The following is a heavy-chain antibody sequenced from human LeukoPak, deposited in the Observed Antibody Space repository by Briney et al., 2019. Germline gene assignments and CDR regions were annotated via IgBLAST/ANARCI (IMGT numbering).Heavy chain of an antibody. V-gene: IGHV3-13*01. CDR1: GFNFSKDD. Sequence: GGSLRLSCVASGFNFSKDDMHWVRQTTERGLEWVSAIGVGGDTYYADPVKGRFTISRENGKNSVYLQMNSLRAGDTAVYFCAKAFDYNGLRGEGGSFDCWGQGALVTVSS. CDR3: AKAFDYNGLRGEGGSFDC. D-gene: IGHD4-11*01. CDR2: IGVGGDT. J-gene: IGHJ4*02.